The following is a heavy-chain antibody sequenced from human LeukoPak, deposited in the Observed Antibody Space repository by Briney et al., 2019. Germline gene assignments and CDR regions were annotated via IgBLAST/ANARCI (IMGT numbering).Heavy chain of an antibody. V-gene: IGHV3-48*02. J-gene: IGHJ4*02. CDR1: GLTFSNFW. Sequence: GGSLRLSCVTSGLTFSNFWKSWVRQAPGKGLEWVSHITASGTAMFYADSVKGRFTISRDNAKNSLYLQMNSLRDEDTAVYYCASSGSYRFDYWGQGTLVTVSS. CDR3: ASSGSYRFDY. CDR2: ITASGTAM. D-gene: IGHD1-26*01.